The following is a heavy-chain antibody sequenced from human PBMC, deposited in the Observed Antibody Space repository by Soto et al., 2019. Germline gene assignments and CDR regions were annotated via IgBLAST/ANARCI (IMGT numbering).Heavy chain of an antibody. CDR1: GGSISSSSYY. CDR2: IYYSGST. V-gene: IGHV4-39*01. Sequence: SETLSLTCTVSGGSISSSSYYWGWIRQPPGKGLEWIGSIYYSGSTYYNPSLKSRVTISVDTSKNQFSLKLSSVTAADTAVYYCARLDYGDYFYYYGMDVWGQGTTVTVSS. D-gene: IGHD4-17*01. CDR3: ARLDYGDYFYYYGMDV. J-gene: IGHJ6*02.